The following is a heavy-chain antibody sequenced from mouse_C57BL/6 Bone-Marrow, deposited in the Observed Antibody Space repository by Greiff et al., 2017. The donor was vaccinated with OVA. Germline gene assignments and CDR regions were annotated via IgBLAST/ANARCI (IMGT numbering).Heavy chain of an antibody. V-gene: IGHV5-4*03. Sequence: EVKLMESGGGLVKPGGSLKLSCAASGFTFSSYAMSCVRQTPEKRLEWVATISDGGSYTYYPDNVKGRFTISRDNAKNNLYLQMSHLKSEDTAMYYCARLYYYAMDYWGQGTSVTVSS. CDR3: ARLYYYAMDY. J-gene: IGHJ4*01. CDR1: GFTFSSYA. CDR2: ISDGGSYT.